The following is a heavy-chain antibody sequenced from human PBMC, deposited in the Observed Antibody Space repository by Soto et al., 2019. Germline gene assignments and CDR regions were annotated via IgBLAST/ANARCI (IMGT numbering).Heavy chain of an antibody. CDR2: IYYSGST. CDR3: ARAQHQNFGVVAYYGMDV. CDR1: GGSISSYY. D-gene: IGHD3-3*01. Sequence: SETLSLTCTVSGGSISSYYWSWIRQPPGKGLEWIGYIYYSGSTNYNPSLKSRVTISVDTSKNQFSLKLSSVTAADTAVYYCARAQHQNFGVVAYYGMDVWGQGTTVTVSS. V-gene: IGHV4-59*01. J-gene: IGHJ6*02.